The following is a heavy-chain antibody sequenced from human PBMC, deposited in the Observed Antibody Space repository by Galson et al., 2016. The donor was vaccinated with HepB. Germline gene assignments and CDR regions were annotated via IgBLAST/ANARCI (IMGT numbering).Heavy chain of an antibody. J-gene: IGHJ6*02. CDR2: ISFDGSNK. V-gene: IGHV3-30*04. Sequence: SLRLPCAASGFTFSSYATHWVRPAPGKGLEWVAVISFDGSNKYYAASVTGRFTISRDNSKNPQYLQMNSLRAEDTSVYYCARDRYNWNYPYYYYGMDVWGQGTTVTVSS. D-gene: IGHD1-7*01. CDR3: ARDRYNWNYPYYYYGMDV. CDR1: GFTFSSYA.